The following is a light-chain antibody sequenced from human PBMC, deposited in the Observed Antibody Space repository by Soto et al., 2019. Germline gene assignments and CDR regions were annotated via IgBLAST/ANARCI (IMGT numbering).Light chain of an antibody. Sequence: DIQMSQSPSTLSASVGDRVTLTCRASQSISTWLAWYQQKPGKAPKLLIYKASSLEGGVPSRFSGSGSGTEFTLTISSLQPDDFATYYCQQYSSDSRTFGQGTKVETK. J-gene: IGKJ2*02. CDR3: QQYSSDSRT. CDR2: KAS. V-gene: IGKV1-5*03. CDR1: QSISTW.